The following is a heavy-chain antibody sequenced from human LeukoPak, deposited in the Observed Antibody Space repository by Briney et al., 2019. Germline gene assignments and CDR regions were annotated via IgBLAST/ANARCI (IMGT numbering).Heavy chain of an antibody. D-gene: IGHD4-23*01. CDR1: GGSISSYY. CDR3: ARAREDYGGLDY. CDR2: IYYSGST. V-gene: IGHV4-59*01. Sequence: SETLSLTCTVSGGSISSYYWSWIRQPPGKGLEGIGYIYYSGSTNYNPSLKSRVTISVDTSKNQFSLKLSSVAAADTAVYYCARAREDYGGLDYWGQGTLVTVSS. J-gene: IGHJ4*02.